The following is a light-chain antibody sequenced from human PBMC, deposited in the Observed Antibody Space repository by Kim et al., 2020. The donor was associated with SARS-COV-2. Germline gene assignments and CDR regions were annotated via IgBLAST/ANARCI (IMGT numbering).Light chain of an antibody. J-gene: IGKJ5*01. CDR1: QGVDNY. V-gene: IGKV1-16*01. CDR3: QQYESYPLT. CDR2: GVS. Sequence: DIQMTQSPLSLSASIGDRVIITCRASQGVDNYVAWFQQRPGRAPKSLIYGVSTLQSGVPSRFSGNTSGTDFILTITSVQPEDFAIYYCQQYESYPLTFGQGTRLEIK.